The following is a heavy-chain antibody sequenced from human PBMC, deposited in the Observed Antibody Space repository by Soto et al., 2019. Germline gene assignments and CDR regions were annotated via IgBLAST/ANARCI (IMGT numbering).Heavy chain of an antibody. CDR1: GFSFNSHY. D-gene: IGHD5-12*01. CDR2: INRDSSII. J-gene: IGHJ4*02. V-gene: IGHV3-48*01. Sequence: EEQLVESGGGLVQPGGSLRLSCAASGFSFNSHYMTWVRQPPGKGLEWVSSINRDSSIIYYADSVRGRFTISRDNAQNSLYLQMNSMSADDTAVYFCLKGGYYVGQGTLVTVSS. CDR3: LKGGYY.